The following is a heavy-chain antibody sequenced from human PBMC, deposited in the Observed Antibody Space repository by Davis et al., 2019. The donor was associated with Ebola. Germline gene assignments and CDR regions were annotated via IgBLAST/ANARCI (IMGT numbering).Heavy chain of an antibody. CDR2: INGDETIT. CDR3: AKRDV. CDR1: GFTFSSYW. V-gene: IGHV3-74*01. Sequence: HTGGSLTLSCAASGFTFSSYWMHWVRQAPGKGLVWVSRINGDETITAYADSVKGRFTISRDNSKNTLYLQMNSLRAEDTAVYYCAKRDVWGQGTTVTVSS. J-gene: IGHJ6*02.